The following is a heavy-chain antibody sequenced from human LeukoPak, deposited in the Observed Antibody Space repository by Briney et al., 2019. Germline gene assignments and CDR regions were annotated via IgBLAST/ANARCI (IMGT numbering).Heavy chain of an antibody. Sequence: SETLSLTCAVYGGSFSSYYWSWIRQPPGKGLEWIGEIDHSGSTNYNPSLKSRVTISVDTSKNQFSLKLSSVTAADTAVYYCARGRYCSSTSCYVGAYYYYGMDVWGQGTTVTVSS. CDR3: ARGRYCSSTSCYVGAYYYYGMDV. V-gene: IGHV4-34*01. J-gene: IGHJ6*02. CDR1: GGSFSSYY. D-gene: IGHD2-2*01. CDR2: IDHSGST.